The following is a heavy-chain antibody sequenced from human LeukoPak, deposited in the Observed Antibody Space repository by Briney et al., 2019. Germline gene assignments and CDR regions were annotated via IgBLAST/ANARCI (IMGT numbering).Heavy chain of an antibody. J-gene: IGHJ4*02. CDR2: ISGSGLQT. CDR3: TKDQGPDYTPLGSATHAY. Sequence: GGSLRLSCAASGLTFSSSALSWVRQAPGEGLQWVSSISGSGLQTRYADSVKGRFTVSRDNSKNTLYLQMDSLRAEDTAIYYGTKDQGPDYTPLGSATHAYWGQGALVSVSS. CDR1: GLTFSSSA. V-gene: IGHV3-23*01. D-gene: IGHD4/OR15-4a*01.